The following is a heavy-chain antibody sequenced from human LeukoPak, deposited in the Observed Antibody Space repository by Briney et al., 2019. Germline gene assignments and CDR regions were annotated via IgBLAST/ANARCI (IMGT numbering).Heavy chain of an antibody. CDR2: IYYSGST. J-gene: IGHJ4*02. D-gene: IGHD1-26*01. CDR3: ARVIWGAGDYFDY. CDR1: GGSISSYY. Sequence: SETLSLTCTVSGGSISSYYWSWIRQPPGKGLEWIGSIYYSGSTYYNPSLKSRVTISVDTFKNQFSLKLSSVTAADTAVYYCARVIWGAGDYFDYWGQGTLVTVSS. V-gene: IGHV4-59*05.